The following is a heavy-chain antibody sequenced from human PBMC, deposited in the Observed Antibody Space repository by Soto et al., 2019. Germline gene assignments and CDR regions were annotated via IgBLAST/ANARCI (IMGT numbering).Heavy chain of an antibody. CDR2: IIPILGIA. Sequence: QVQLVQSGAEVKKPGSSVKVSCKASGGTFSSYTISWVRQAPGQGLEWMGRIIPILGIANYAPKFQGRVTITADKSTSTAYMELSSLRSEDTSLYFCASRYDSSDYWGQGTLVTVS. D-gene: IGHD3-22*01. CDR3: ASRYDSSDY. V-gene: IGHV1-69*02. CDR1: GGTFSSYT. J-gene: IGHJ4*02.